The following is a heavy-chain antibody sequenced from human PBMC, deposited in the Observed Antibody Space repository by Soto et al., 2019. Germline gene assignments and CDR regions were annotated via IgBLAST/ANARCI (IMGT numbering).Heavy chain of an antibody. D-gene: IGHD6-19*01. CDR1: GFTFSSYG. J-gene: IGHJ5*02. CDR2: IWFDGSNK. CDR3: ARVAYSSGWSEWFDP. V-gene: IGHV3-33*01. Sequence: GGSLRLSCAASGFTFSSYGMHWVCQAPGKGLEWVAVIWFDGSNKYYADSVKGRFTISRDNSKNTLYLQMNSLRAEDTAVYYCARVAYSSGWSEWFDPWGQGTLVTVSS.